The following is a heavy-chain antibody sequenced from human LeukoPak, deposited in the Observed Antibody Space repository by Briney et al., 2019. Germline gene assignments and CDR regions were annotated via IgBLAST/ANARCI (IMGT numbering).Heavy chain of an antibody. D-gene: IGHD3-9*01. Sequence: PGGSLRLSCAASGFTLSSYAMSWVRQGPGKGLEWVAVISYDGSNKYYADSVKGPFTISRDNSKTTLYLQMNSLRAEDTAVYYCARSLTYYDILTGPDYWGQGTLVTVSS. CDR1: GFTLSSYA. J-gene: IGHJ4*02. CDR3: ARSLTYYDILTGPDY. V-gene: IGHV3-30*04. CDR2: ISYDGSNK.